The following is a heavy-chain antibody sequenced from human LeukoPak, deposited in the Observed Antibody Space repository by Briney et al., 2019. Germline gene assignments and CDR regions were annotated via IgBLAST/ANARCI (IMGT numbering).Heavy chain of an antibody. Sequence: ASVKVSCKASGYTFTGYYMHWVRQAPGQGLEWMGWINPNSGGTNYAQKFQGRVTMTRDTSISTAYMELSRLRSDDTAVYYCARGGDSSSWYWDAFDIWGQGTMVTVSS. V-gene: IGHV1-2*02. CDR3: ARGGDSSSWYWDAFDI. CDR2: INPNSGGT. J-gene: IGHJ3*02. CDR1: GYTFTGYY. D-gene: IGHD6-13*01.